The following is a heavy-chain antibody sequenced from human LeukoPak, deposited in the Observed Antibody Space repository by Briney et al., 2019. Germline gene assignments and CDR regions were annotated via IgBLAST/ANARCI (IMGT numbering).Heavy chain of an antibody. J-gene: IGHJ4*02. CDR3: ARGQPSTYYYDSSGYYSEDY. CDR1: GGSIINSNW. Sequence: SETLSLTCAVSGGSIINSNWWSWVRQPPGKGLEWIGEIDHSGSTSYNPSLKSRVTMSVDRSQNQFSLRLSTVTAADTAVYYCARGQPSTYYYDSSGYYSEDYWGQGTLVTVSS. D-gene: IGHD3-22*01. CDR2: IDHSGST. V-gene: IGHV4-4*02.